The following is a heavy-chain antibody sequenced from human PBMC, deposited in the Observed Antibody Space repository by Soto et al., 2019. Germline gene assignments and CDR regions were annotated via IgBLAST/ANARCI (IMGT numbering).Heavy chain of an antibody. CDR3: ARGYYDSRGQSNTFDI. Sequence: SETLSLTCTVSGVSITSSYWSWIRQSPGERLEWIGFVFYSGSTNYNPSLKSRVTISVDTSRNQLSLKLKSVTAADTAVYYCARGYYDSRGQSNTFDIWGQGTMVTVSS. D-gene: IGHD3-22*01. CDR2: VFYSGST. J-gene: IGHJ3*02. CDR1: GVSITSSY. V-gene: IGHV4-59*01.